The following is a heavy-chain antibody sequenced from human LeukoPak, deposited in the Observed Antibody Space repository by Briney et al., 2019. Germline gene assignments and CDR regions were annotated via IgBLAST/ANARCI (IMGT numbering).Heavy chain of an antibody. CDR2: IIPILGIA. CDR1: GGTFSSYA. D-gene: IGHD6-13*01. Sequence: SVKVSCKASGGTFSSYAISWVRQAPGQGLEWMGRIIPILGIANYAQKFQGRVTITADKSTSTAYMELSSLRSDDTAVYYCAKGYSSSWPHYYFDYWGQGTLVTVSS. J-gene: IGHJ4*02. V-gene: IGHV1-69*04. CDR3: AKGYSSSWPHYYFDY.